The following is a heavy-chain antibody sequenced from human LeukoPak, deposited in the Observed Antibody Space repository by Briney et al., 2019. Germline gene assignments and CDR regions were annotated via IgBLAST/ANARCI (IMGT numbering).Heavy chain of an antibody. D-gene: IGHD3-16*01. V-gene: IGHV4-59*11. Sequence: SETLSLTCTVSGGSIGSHYWTWIRQTPGKGLEWIGYVYDIGSTKYNPSLKSRVTISVDTSKNQFSLKLSSVTAADTAVYYCARLLRARARAQSTSSTRFDIRGQGTMVTVSS. CDR2: VYDIGST. CDR1: GGSIGSHY. J-gene: IGHJ3*02. CDR3: ARLLRARARAQSTSSTRFDI.